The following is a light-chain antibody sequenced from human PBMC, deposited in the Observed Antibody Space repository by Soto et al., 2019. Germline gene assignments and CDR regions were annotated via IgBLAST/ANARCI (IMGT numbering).Light chain of an antibody. J-gene: IGKJ4*01. CDR1: QSIGRY. Sequence: EIVLTQSPATLSLSPGERVTLSCRASQSIGRYLAWYQHKPGQAPRLLIYDASNRATGIPARFSGSGSGTDFTLTISSLEPEDFADYYCQQRANWLTIGGGTKVEIK. V-gene: IGKV3-11*01. CDR2: DAS. CDR3: QQRANWLT.